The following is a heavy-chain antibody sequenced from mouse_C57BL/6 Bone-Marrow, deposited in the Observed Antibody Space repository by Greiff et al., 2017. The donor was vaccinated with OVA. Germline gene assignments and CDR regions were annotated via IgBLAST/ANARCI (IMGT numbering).Heavy chain of an antibody. Sequence: VKLVESGPGLVQPSQCLSITCTVSGFSLTSYGVHWVRQSPGKGLEWLGVIWSGGSTDYNAAFISRLSISKDKSKNQVFFKMNSLQAADTAKYYCAREEDFYAMDYWGQGTSVTVSS. CDR2: IWSGGST. J-gene: IGHJ4*01. V-gene: IGHV2-2*01. CDR1: GFSLTSYG. CDR3: AREEDFYAMDY.